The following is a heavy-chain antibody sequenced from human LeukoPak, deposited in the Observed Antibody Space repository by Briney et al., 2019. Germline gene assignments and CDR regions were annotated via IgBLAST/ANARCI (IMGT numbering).Heavy chain of an antibody. CDR1: EFTFSNYA. J-gene: IGHJ4*02. Sequence: GGSLRLSCAASEFTFSNYAMHWARQAPGKGLEYVSAISSYGGSTYYANSVKGRFTISRDNSKNTLYLQMGSLRAEDTAVYYCARENGYKVFDYWGQGTLVTVSS. CDR2: ISSYGGST. CDR3: ARENGYKVFDY. V-gene: IGHV3-64*01. D-gene: IGHD5-24*01.